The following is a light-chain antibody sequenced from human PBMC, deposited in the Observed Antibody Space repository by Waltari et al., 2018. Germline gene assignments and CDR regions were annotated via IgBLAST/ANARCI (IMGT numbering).Light chain of an antibody. Sequence: EFVLTQSPRTLSLSPGARATLYCRARRSVSSSYLAWYQQKPGQAPRVLIHGASNRATGSPDRFSGSGSGTDFTLTISRLEPEDFAVYYCQQYGSSPWTFGQGTKVEIK. CDR3: QQYGSSPWT. V-gene: IGKV3-20*01. J-gene: IGKJ1*01. CDR1: RSVSSSY. CDR2: GAS.